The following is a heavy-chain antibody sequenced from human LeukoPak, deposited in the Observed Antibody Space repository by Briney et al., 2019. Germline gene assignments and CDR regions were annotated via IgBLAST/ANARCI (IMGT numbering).Heavy chain of an antibody. J-gene: IGHJ6*03. CDR2: IYPGDSDT. CDR1: GYSFTSYW. Sequence: GESLKISCKGSGYSFTSYWIGWVRQMPGKGLEWMGIIYPGDSDTRYSPSFQGQVTISADKSISNAYLQWSSLKASDTAMYYCARGGSYHYYYYYMDVCGKGTTVTVSS. D-gene: IGHD2-15*01. CDR3: ARGGSYHYYYYYMDV. V-gene: IGHV5-51*01.